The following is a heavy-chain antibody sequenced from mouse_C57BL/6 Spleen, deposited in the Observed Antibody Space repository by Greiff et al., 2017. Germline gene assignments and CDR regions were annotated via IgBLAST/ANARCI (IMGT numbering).Heavy chain of an antibody. D-gene: IGHD2-12*01. Sequence: QVQLQQSGAELARPGASVKLSCKASGYTFTSYGISWVKQRTGQGLEWIGEIYPRSGNPYYNEKFKGKATLTADKSSSTAYMELRSLTSEDSAVYFCARSAYDEGYAMDYWGQGTSVTVSS. CDR2: IYPRSGNP. CDR1: GYTFTSYG. J-gene: IGHJ4*01. V-gene: IGHV1-81*01. CDR3: ARSAYDEGYAMDY.